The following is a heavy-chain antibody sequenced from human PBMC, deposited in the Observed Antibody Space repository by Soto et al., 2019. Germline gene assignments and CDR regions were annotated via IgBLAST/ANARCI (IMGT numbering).Heavy chain of an antibody. D-gene: IGHD5-18*01. Sequence: ASVKVSCKASGYTFTGYYMHWVRQAPGQGLEWMGWINPNSGGTNYAQKFQGWVTMTRDTSISTAYMELSRLRSDDTAVYYCARVWRDPGYSYGFYGSLVYWGQGTLVTVSS. V-gene: IGHV1-2*04. CDR1: GYTFTGYY. J-gene: IGHJ4*02. CDR3: ARVWRDPGYSYGFYGSLVY. CDR2: INPNSGGT.